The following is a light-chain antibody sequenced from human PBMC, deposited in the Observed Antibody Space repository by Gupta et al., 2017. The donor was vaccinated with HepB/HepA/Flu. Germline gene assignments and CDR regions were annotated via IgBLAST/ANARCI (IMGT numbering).Light chain of an antibody. Sequence: DIQLTQSPSLLSASVGDRVTITCRASQDITTYLVWYQQKPGKAPQVLIYAASTLRSGVPSRFRGSGSGTEFTLTISSLQPEDFATYYCQQLDNYPITFGHGTKVDVK. CDR3: QQLDNYPIT. CDR1: QDITTY. CDR2: AAS. J-gene: IGKJ3*01. V-gene: IGKV1-9*01.